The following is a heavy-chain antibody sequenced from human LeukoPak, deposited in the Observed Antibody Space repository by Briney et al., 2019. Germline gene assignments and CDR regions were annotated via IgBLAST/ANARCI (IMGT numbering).Heavy chain of an antibody. J-gene: IGHJ4*02. CDR3: ATPSRRDGYNYDY. D-gene: IGHD5-24*01. Sequence: SETLSLTCTVSSGSISSSSYYWAWIRQPPGKGLEWIGSIYYSGSTYYNPSLKSRVTISVDTSKNQFSLNLSSVTAADTAVYYCATPSRRDGYNYDYWGQGTLVTVSS. CDR2: IYYSGST. CDR1: SGSISSSSYY. V-gene: IGHV4-39*01.